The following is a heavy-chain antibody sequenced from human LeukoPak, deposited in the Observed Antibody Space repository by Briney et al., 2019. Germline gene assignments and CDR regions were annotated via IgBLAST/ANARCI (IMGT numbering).Heavy chain of an antibody. J-gene: IGHJ6*02. D-gene: IGHD1-26*01. CDR2: ISGSGARS. V-gene: IGHV3-23*01. CDR3: AKEVVMGETNYFYYGMDV. Sequence: GGSLRLSCAASGFNFRGYAMSWVRQAPGKGLEWVSGISGSGARSHYAESVRGRFTISRDNAQNTLQLQMNSLRAEDTAVYYCAKEVVMGETNYFYYGMDVWGQGTTVTVSS. CDR1: GFNFRGYA.